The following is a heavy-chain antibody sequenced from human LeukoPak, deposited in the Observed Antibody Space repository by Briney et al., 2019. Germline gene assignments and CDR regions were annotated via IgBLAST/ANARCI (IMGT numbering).Heavy chain of an antibody. V-gene: IGHV1-8*01. CDR3: ARDLGTAVAGRSPSHD. CDR1: GYTFTSCD. Sequence: ASVKVSCKASGYTFTSCDINWVRQATGQGLEWMGWMNPNSGNTGYAQKFQGRVTMTRNTSISTAYMELSSLRSEDTAVYYCARDLGTAVAGRSPSHDWGQGTLVTVSS. J-gene: IGHJ4*02. D-gene: IGHD6-19*01. CDR2: MNPNSGNT.